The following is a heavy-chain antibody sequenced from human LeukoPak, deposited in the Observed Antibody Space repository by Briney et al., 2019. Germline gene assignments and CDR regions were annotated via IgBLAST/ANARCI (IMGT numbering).Heavy chain of an antibody. V-gene: IGHV1-18*01. CDR1: GYTFTSYG. CDR2: ISAYTGNT. CDR3: SRVNYDFWSEGRYYYYYMDV. J-gene: IGHJ6*03. D-gene: IGHD3-3*01. Sequence: ASVKVSCKASGYTFTSYGISWVRQAPGQGLDRMGWISAYTGNTDYAQKLQGRVTMTTDTSTSTAYMELRSLRSDDTAVYYSSRVNYDFWSEGRYYYYYMDVWGKGTTVTVSS.